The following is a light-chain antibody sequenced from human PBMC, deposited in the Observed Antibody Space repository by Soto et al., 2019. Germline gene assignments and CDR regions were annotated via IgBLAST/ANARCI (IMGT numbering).Light chain of an antibody. CDR3: SSFTNTYTYG. J-gene: IGLJ1*01. V-gene: IGLV2-14*01. CDR1: SGDVGAYHY. Sequence: QSALTQPASVSGSPGQSITISCTGTSGDVGAYHYVSWYQQHPGKAPRLLIYDVNNRPSGASNRFSGSKSGNTASLTISGLQAEDEAEYYCSSFTNTYTYGFGTGTQLTVL. CDR2: DVN.